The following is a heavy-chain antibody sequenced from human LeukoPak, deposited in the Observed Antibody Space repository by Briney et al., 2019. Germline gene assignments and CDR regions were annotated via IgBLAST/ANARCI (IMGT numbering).Heavy chain of an antibody. Sequence: SETLSLTCTVSGYSISSGYYWGWIRQPPGKGLEWIGSIYHSGSTYYNPSLKSRVTISVDTSKNQFSLKLSSVTAADTAVYYCARDRYGDYDPYYFDYWGQGTLVTVSS. V-gene: IGHV4-38-2*02. D-gene: IGHD4-17*01. CDR3: ARDRYGDYDPYYFDY. CDR1: GYSISSGYY. J-gene: IGHJ4*02. CDR2: IYHSGST.